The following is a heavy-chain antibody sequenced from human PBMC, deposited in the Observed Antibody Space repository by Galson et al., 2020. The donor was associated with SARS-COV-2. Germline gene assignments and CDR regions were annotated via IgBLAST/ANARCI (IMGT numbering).Heavy chain of an antibody. J-gene: IGHJ5*02. CDR3: SGGFDP. CDR2: IYYSGRI. CDR1: GGSISTYY. Sequence: SETLSLTCTVSGGSISTYYWSWIRHPPPKGLERIGIIYYSGRIHYNPTRKRRVTISVDTSKDQFSLKLSSVTAADTAVYYCSGGFDPWGQGTLVTVSS. V-gene: IGHV4-59*01.